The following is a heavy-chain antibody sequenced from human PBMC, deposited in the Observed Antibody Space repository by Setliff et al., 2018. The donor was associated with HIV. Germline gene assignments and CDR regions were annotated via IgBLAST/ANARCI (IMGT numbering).Heavy chain of an antibody. D-gene: IGHD3-9*01. CDR2: INDNGST. CDR1: GGSFSGYY. Sequence: KTSETLSLTCAVYGGSFSGYYWSWIRQPPGKGLEWIGEINDNGSTNYNPSLKSRVTISVDTSKNQFSLKLSSVTAADTAVYYCARDQPQDYDSLTGYYTGRYFDYWGRGTLVTVSS. CDR3: ARDQPQDYDSLTGYYTGRYFDY. J-gene: IGHJ4*02. V-gene: IGHV4-34*01.